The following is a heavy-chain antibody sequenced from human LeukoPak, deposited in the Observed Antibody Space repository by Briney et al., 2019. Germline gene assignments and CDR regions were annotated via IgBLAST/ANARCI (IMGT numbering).Heavy chain of an antibody. Sequence: KSSETLSLTCAVYGGSFSGYYWSWIRQPPGKGLEWIGEINHSGSTNYNPSLKSRATISVDTSKNQFSLKLSSVTAADTAVYYCARAPYCSSTSCYGPTDVWGKGTTVTVSS. CDR1: GGSFSGYY. D-gene: IGHD2-2*01. V-gene: IGHV4-34*01. CDR3: ARAPYCSSTSCYGPTDV. J-gene: IGHJ6*04. CDR2: INHSGST.